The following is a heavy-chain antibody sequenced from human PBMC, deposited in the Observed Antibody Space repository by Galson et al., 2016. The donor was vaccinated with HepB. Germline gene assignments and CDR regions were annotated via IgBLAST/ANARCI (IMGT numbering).Heavy chain of an antibody. D-gene: IGHD5-18*01. CDR1: GFTFDRHA. CDR3: ARDSYGFTLDY. J-gene: IGHJ4*02. CDR2: IGSIGGST. V-gene: IGHV3-23*01. Sequence: SLRLSCAGSGFTFDRHAMSWVRQAPGKGLEWVSGIGSIGGSTHYADSVKGRFSISRDNSQNTLYLQINQLRVEDTAVYYCARDSYGFTLDYWGRGTLVTVSS.